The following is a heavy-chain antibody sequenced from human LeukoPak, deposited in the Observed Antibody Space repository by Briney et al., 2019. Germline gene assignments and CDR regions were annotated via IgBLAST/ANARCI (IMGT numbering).Heavy chain of an antibody. CDR2: ISSTGSSI. CDR1: GFTFGDFY. V-gene: IGHV3-11*01. J-gene: IGHJ4*02. D-gene: IGHD3-10*01. CDR3: ARQPMIRGVNVFDS. Sequence: GGSLRLSCAPSGFTFGDFYITWVRQAPGKEPEWVSFISSTGSSIYYADSVKGRFTISRDNDENSQCLHMTSLRVEDTAVYYCARQPMIRGVNVFDSWGQGTLAIVSS.